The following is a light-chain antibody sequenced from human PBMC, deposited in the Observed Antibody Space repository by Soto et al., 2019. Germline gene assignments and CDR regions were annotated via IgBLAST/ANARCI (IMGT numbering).Light chain of an antibody. V-gene: IGKV3-15*01. CDR3: QQFSNWPPLP. J-gene: IGKJ1*01. Sequence: EIVMTQSPVTLSVSPGERATLSCRASQSVSSDLAWYQQKPGQAPRLLIYRASTRATGIPARFSGSGSGTEFTLTINRLQSEDFAVYYCQQFSNWPPLPFGQGTKVEIK. CDR2: RAS. CDR1: QSVSSD.